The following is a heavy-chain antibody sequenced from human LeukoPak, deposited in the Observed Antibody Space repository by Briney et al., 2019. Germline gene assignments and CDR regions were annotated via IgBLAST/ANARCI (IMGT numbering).Heavy chain of an antibody. CDR2: INDYTGNT. CDR3: ARGRIAKIVVVHSFHYGMDV. V-gene: IGHV4-34*01. CDR1: GGSFTDYF. J-gene: IGHJ6*02. Sequence: SETLSLTCDVFGGSFTDYFWTWIRQSPGKGLEWIGEINDYTGNTNYNPSLNSRVSISLEKSKNQYSLELRSVTAADTAVYYCARGRIAKIVVVHSFHYGMDVWGQGTTVTVSS. D-gene: IGHD3-22*01.